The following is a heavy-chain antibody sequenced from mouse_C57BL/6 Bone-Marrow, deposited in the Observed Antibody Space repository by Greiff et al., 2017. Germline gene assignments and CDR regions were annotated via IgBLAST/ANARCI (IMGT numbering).Heavy chain of an antibody. Sequence: VQLQQSGAELVRPGASVKLSCTASGFNINDDYMHWVKQRPEPGLEWIGWIDPENGDTEYASKFQVKATITADTASNTAYMQLSSRTSEDTAVYYCTPRYYDYDWCAYWGQGTLVTVSA. CDR1: GFNINDDY. J-gene: IGHJ3*01. V-gene: IGHV14-4*01. CDR2: IDPENGDT. CDR3: TPRYYDYDWCAY. D-gene: IGHD2-4*01.